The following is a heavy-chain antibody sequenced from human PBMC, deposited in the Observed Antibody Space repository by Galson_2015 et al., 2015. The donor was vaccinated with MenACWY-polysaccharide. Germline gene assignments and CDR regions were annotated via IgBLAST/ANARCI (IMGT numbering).Heavy chain of an antibody. CDR2: IQYDGSNK. CDR1: GSRFSNSG. CDR3: AREGSRIVFHAFDF. J-gene: IGHJ3*01. Sequence: SLRLSCAASGSRFSNSGMHWVRQAPGKGLEWLAVIQYDGSNKVYADSVKGRFSISRDNPKNTLYLEMKSLRADDTAVYYCAREGSRIVFHAFDFWGQGTMVTVSS. D-gene: IGHD2-21*01. V-gene: IGHV3-33*01.